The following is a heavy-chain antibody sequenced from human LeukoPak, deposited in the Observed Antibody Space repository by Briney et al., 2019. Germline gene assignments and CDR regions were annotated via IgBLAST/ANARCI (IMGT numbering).Heavy chain of an antibody. Sequence: ASVKVSCKASGYTFTAYYMHWVRQAPGQGLEWMGWINPNSGGINYEQKFQGRVTMTRDTSIRTAYMELSRLTSDDTAVYYCAREAANMVRGVMGKWGQGTLVTVSS. J-gene: IGHJ4*02. CDR2: INPNSGGI. V-gene: IGHV1-2*02. CDR3: AREAANMVRGVMGK. CDR1: GYTFTAYY. D-gene: IGHD3-10*01.